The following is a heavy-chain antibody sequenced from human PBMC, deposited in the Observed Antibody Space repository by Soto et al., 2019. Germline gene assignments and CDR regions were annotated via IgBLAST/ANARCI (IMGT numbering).Heavy chain of an antibody. V-gene: IGHV3-30*18. Sequence: GESLKISCAASGFTFSTYGMHWVRQAPGKGLEWVAAMSYDGTKQYYVDSVKGRFTISRDNSRNTLFLQLNSLRDEDTAVYYCAKEYGSTWIDHWGQGTPVTVS. J-gene: IGHJ4*02. D-gene: IGHD6-13*01. CDR1: GFTFSTYG. CDR2: MSYDGTKQ. CDR3: AKEYGSTWIDH.